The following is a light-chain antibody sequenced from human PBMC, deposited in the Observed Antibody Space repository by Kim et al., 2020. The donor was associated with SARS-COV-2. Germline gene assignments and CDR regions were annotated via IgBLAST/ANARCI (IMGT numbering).Light chain of an antibody. CDR3: QQYSHWPLT. CDR2: GAS. J-gene: IGKJ4*01. Sequence: EVVMTQSPDTLSVSPGERVTLSCKASQSVSSNLAWYQQKPGQAPRLLIYGASTRATGIPGRFSGSGSGTEFTLTISSLQSEDFAVYYCQQYSHWPLTFGGGTKVDIK. CDR1: QSVSSN. V-gene: IGKV3-15*01.